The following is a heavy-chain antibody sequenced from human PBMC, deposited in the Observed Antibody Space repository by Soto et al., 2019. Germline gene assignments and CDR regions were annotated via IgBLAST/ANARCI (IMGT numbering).Heavy chain of an antibody. J-gene: IGHJ5*02. CDR3: ARHSYYYGSTYGCWLDP. CDR1: GGSISSYD. Sequence: SETLSLTCTVSGGSISSYDWSWIRQPPGKGLEWIGYIYHTGRTYYNPSLKSRVTISVDTSKNQFSLKLSSVTAADTAVYYCARHSYYYGSTYGCWLDPWGQGTLVTVSS. D-gene: IGHD3-10*01. V-gene: IGHV4-59*08. CDR2: IYHTGRT.